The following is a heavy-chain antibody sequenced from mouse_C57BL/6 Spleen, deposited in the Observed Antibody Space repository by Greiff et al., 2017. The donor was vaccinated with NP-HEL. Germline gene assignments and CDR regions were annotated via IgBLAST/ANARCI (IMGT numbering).Heavy chain of an antibody. V-gene: IGHV1-80*01. J-gene: IGHJ2*01. CDR3: ARWVHSSPHYFDY. Sequence: VKLQESGAELVKPGASVKISCKASGYAFSSYWMNWVKQRPGKGLEWIGQIYPGDGDTNYNGKFKGKATLTADKSSSTAYMQLSSLTSEDSAVYFCARWVHSSPHYFDYWGQGTTLTVSS. CDR2: IYPGDGDT. D-gene: IGHD1-1*01. CDR1: GYAFSSYW.